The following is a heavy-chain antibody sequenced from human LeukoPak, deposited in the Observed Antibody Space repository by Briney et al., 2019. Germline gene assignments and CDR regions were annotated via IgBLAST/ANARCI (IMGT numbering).Heavy chain of an antibody. CDR2: IIPIFGTA. V-gene: IGHV1-69*05. Sequence: SVKVSCKASGGTFTSYAISWVRQAPGQGLEWMGGIIPIFGTANYAQKFQGRVTITTDESTSTAYLELSSLRSEDTAVYYCARPRGTGTTYLDYWGQGTLVTVSS. CDR3: ARPRGTGTTYLDY. J-gene: IGHJ4*02. CDR1: GGTFTSYA. D-gene: IGHD1-7*01.